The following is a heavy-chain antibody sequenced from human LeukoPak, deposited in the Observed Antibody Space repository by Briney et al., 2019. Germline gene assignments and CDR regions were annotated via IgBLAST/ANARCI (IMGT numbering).Heavy chain of an antibody. D-gene: IGHD3-22*01. CDR2: ISDTGGTI. Sequence: GGSLRLSCAVSGITLSNYGMSWVRQAPGKGLQGDAGISDTGGTITYADSVSGRLTISRENAKNTLYLQMNSLRTEDTAVYFCAKRGVVIRVILVGFHKQAYYFDSWGHGALVTVSS. V-gene: IGHV3-23*01. CDR3: AKRGVVIRVILVGFHKQAYYFDS. J-gene: IGHJ4*03. CDR1: GITLSNYG.